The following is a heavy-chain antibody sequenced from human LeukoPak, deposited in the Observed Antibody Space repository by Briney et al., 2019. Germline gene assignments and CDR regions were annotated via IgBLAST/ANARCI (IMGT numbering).Heavy chain of an antibody. CDR3: ARDVTAAFDY. J-gene: IGHJ4*02. V-gene: IGHV4-4*07. CDR1: GGSISHYY. Sequence: SETLSLTCSVSGGSISHYYGSWIRQPAGKGLEWIGRIYNSGSTNYNPSLKSRVTISVDTSKNQFSLKLSSVTAADTAVYYCARDVTAAFDYWGQGTLVTVSS. D-gene: IGHD6-13*01. CDR2: IYNSGST.